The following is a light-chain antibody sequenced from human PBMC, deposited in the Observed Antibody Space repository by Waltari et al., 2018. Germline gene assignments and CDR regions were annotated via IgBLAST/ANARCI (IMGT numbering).Light chain of an antibody. V-gene: IGLV1-44*01. J-gene: IGLJ2*01. CDR1: NSTIGSNT. CDR2: SNA. CDR3: ATWDDRLTGVV. Sequence: QSVLTQPPSASGTPGQRVTISCSGSNSTIGSNTVNWYQQVPGTAPNLLIYSNAPRPSGVPDRFSGSKSGTSASLAISGLQSEDEADYYCATWDDRLTGVVFGGGTKVTVL.